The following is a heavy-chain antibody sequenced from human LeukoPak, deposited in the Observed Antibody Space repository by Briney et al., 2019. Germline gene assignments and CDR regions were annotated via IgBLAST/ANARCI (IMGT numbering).Heavy chain of an antibody. CDR2: ISSSSSYI. V-gene: IGHV3-21*01. CDR3: ARGGYYYYGMDV. Sequence: GGSLRLSCAASGFTFSSYWMNWVRQAPGKGLEWVSSISSSSSYIYYADSVKGRFTISRDNAKNSLYLQMNSLRAEDTAVYYCARGGYYYYGMDVWGQGTTVTVSS. J-gene: IGHJ6*02. CDR1: GFTFSSYW.